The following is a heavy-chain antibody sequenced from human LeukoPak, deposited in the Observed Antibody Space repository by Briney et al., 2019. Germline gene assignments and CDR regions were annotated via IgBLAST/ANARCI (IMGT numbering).Heavy chain of an antibody. CDR3: ARTDDVFDM. CDR2: ISSSSSNI. CDR1: GXTFSSFS. Sequence: TGGSLRLSCAASGXTFSSFSMNWVRQAPGKGLEWVSSISSSSSNIDYADSVKGRFTISRDNAKNSLYLQMNSLRAEDTAVYYCARTDDVFDMWGQGTVVIVSS. J-gene: IGHJ3*02. V-gene: IGHV3-21*01.